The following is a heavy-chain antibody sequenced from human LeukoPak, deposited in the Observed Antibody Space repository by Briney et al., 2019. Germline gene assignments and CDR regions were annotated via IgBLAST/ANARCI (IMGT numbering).Heavy chain of an antibody. Sequence: SETLSLTCTVSGGSLSSSSYYWGWIRQPPGKGLEWIGSIYYSGSTYYNPSLKSRVTISVDTSKNQFSLKLSSVTAADTAVYYCARSSIAARGADYWGQGTLVTVSS. CDR3: ARSSIAARGADY. V-gene: IGHV4-39*01. J-gene: IGHJ4*02. D-gene: IGHD6-6*01. CDR2: IYYSGST. CDR1: GGSLSSSSYY.